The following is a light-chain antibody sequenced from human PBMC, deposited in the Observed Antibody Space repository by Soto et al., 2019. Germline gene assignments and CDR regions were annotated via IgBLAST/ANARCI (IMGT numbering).Light chain of an antibody. Sequence: EIVLTQSPGTQSLSPGERATLSSRASQSVSSNYLAWYRQKPGQAPRLLIYGASSRASGIPDRFSGSASGTDFTLTISRLEPEDFVVYYCQQYGDSPFTFGHGTKVDIK. CDR3: QQYGDSPFT. J-gene: IGKJ3*01. CDR2: GAS. V-gene: IGKV3-20*01. CDR1: QSVSSNY.